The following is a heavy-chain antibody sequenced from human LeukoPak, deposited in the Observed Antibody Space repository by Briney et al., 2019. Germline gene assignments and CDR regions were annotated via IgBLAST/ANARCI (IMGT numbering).Heavy chain of an antibody. CDR2: ISWEGRST. Sequence: GGSLRLSCAASGFTFDDYAMYWVRQAPGKGLEWVSGISWEGRSTGYADSVKGRFTISRDNAKNSLYLQINSLRAEDTALYYCAKANGDGGGGFDYWGQGTLVTVSS. V-gene: IGHV3-9*01. D-gene: IGHD4-17*01. J-gene: IGHJ4*02. CDR3: AKANGDGGGGFDY. CDR1: GFTFDDYA.